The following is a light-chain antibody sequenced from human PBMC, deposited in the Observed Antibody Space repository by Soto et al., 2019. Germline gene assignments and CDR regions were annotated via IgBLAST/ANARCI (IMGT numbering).Light chain of an antibody. Sequence: QSALTQPRSVSGSPGQSVTISCTGTSSDVGGYNYVSWYQQHPGKAPKVMIYDVTRRPSGAPDRFSGSKSGNTASLTISGLQAEDEADYYCCSYADYSDSWVFGGGTKLTVL. V-gene: IGLV2-11*01. J-gene: IGLJ3*02. CDR2: DVT. CDR1: SSDVGGYNY. CDR3: CSYADYSDSWV.